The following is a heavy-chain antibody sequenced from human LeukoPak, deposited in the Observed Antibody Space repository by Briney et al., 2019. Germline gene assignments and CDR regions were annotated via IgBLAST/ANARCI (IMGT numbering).Heavy chain of an antibody. J-gene: IGHJ4*02. V-gene: IGHV4-34*01. CDR2: INHSGST. CDR3: ARGAGSSGSTGYFDY. CDR1: GFTFSSYA. D-gene: IGHD6-19*01. Sequence: GSLRLSCAASGFTFSSYAMHWVRQPPGKGLEWIGEINHSGSTNYNPSLKSRVTISVDTSKNQFSLKLSSVTAADTAVYYCARGAGSSGSTGYFDYWGQGTLVTVSS.